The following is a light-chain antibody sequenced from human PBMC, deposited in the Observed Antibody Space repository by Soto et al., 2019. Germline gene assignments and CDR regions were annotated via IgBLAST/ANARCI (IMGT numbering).Light chain of an antibody. V-gene: IGKV4-1*01. CDR2: WAS. CDR1: QSILYTPNNNNY. Sequence: DIVMTQSPDSLAVSLGERATINCKSSQSILYTPNNNNYLAWFQQKPGQPPRLLIYWASTRESGVPDRFSGSGSGTDFTLSTSSLHAEDVAVYYCQQYYNTFPTFGQGTKVEIK. J-gene: IGKJ1*01. CDR3: QQYYNTFPT.